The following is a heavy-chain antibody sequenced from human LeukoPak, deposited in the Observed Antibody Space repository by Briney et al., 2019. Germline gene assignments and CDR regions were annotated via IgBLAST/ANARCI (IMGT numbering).Heavy chain of an antibody. J-gene: IGHJ1*01. Sequence: SETLSLTCAVHGGSFSGYYWSWIRQPPGKGLEWIGEINHSGSTNYNPSLKSRVTISVDTSKNQFSLKLSSVTAADTAVYYCARAGTAYFQHWGQGTLVTVSS. CDR1: GGSFSGYY. V-gene: IGHV4-34*01. CDR2: INHSGST. CDR3: ARAGTAYFQH.